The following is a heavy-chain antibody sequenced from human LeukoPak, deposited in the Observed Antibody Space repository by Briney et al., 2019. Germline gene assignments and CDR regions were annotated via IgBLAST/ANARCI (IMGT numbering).Heavy chain of an antibody. CDR1: GYSISSGYY. Sequence: PGETLSLTCTVSGYSISSGYYWGWIRQPPGKGLELIGSIYHSGSTYYNPSLKSRVTISVDTAKNQFSLKLSSVTAADTAVYYCARGGHYDFWSGSFDYWGQGTLVTVSS. J-gene: IGHJ4*02. D-gene: IGHD3-3*01. V-gene: IGHV4-38-2*02. CDR2: IYHSGST. CDR3: ARGGHYDFWSGSFDY.